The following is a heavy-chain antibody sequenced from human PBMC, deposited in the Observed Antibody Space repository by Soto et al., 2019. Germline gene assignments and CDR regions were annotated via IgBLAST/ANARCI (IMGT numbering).Heavy chain of an antibody. CDR2: ISIDGSNT. V-gene: IGHV3-74*01. Sequence: EVQLVESGGGLVQPGGSLRLSCAASGFTFSGYWMHWVRQPPGKGLVWVSRISIDGSNTIYADSVKGRFTISRDNARNTLYLQMNSLRAEDTAVYYCTRAHNYGMDVWGQGTTVTVSS. J-gene: IGHJ6*02. CDR1: GFTFSGYW. CDR3: TRAHNYGMDV.